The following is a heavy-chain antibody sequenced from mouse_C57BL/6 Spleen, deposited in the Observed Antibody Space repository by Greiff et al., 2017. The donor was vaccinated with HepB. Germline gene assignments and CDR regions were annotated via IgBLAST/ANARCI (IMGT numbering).Heavy chain of an antibody. V-gene: IGHV5-16*01. Sequence: EVQLVESEGGLVQPGSSMKLSCTASGFTFSDYYMAWVRQVPEKGLEWVANINYDGSSTYYLDSLKSRFIISRDNAKNILYLQMSSLKSEDTATYYCARVYGAYAMDYWGQGTSVTVSS. CDR1: GFTFSDYY. CDR3: ARVYGAYAMDY. J-gene: IGHJ4*01. CDR2: INYDGSST. D-gene: IGHD1-1*01.